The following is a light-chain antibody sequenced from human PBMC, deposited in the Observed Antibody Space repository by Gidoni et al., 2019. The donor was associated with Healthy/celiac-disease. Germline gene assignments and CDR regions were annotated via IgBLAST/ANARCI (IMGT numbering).Light chain of an antibody. CDR1: QSVNSN. Sequence: DIVMTQSPATLSVSPGERATLSCRASQSVNSNLAWYQQKPGQAPRLLIYGASTRATGIPARFSGSGSGTEFTLTISSLQSEDFAVYYCQQYNNWPLWTFGQXTKVEIK. CDR3: QQYNNWPLWT. V-gene: IGKV3-15*01. J-gene: IGKJ1*01. CDR2: GAS.